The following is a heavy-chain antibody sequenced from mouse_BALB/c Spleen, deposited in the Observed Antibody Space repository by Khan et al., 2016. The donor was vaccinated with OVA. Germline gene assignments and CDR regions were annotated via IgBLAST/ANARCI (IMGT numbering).Heavy chain of an antibody. CDR3: ARAGYGGFAY. V-gene: IGHV5-4*02. D-gene: IGHD1-1*02. J-gene: IGHJ3*01. CDR2: ISDGGSYT. CDR1: GFTFSDYY. Sequence: EVELVESGGGLVKPGGSLKLSCAASGFTFSDYYMYWVRQTPEKRLEWVATISDGGSYTYYPDSVKGRFTISRDNAKNNLYLQMSSLKSGDTAMDYCARAGYGGFAYWGQGTLVTVSA.